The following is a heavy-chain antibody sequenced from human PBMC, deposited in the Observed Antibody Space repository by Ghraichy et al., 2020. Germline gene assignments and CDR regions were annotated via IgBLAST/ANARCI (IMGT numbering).Heavy chain of an antibody. CDR1: GASVSSDSFH. V-gene: IGHV4-61*01. D-gene: IGHD1-26*01. Sequence: SETLSLTCSVSGASVSSDSFHWSWIRQPPGKGLEWIGYIYYGGTTDYNTTLKSRVTISVDTSKNQFSLSLTSVTAADTAYYYCTRGWLGPATPKNEYWGQGTLVTVSS. CDR2: IYYGGTT. J-gene: IGHJ4*02. CDR3: TRGWLGPATPKNEY.